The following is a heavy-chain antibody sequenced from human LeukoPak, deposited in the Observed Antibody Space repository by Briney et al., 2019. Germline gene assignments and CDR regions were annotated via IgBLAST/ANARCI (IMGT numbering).Heavy chain of an antibody. CDR2: IIPIFGTA. CDR3: ASGPPRDGYNSPLDY. D-gene: IGHD5-24*01. V-gene: IGHV1-69*13. Sequence: SVKVSCKASGGTFSSYAISWVRQAPGQGLEWMVGIIPIFGTANYAQKFQGRVTITADESTSTAYMELSSLRSEDTAVYYCASGPPRDGYNSPLDYRGQGTLVTVSS. CDR1: GGTFSSYA. J-gene: IGHJ4*02.